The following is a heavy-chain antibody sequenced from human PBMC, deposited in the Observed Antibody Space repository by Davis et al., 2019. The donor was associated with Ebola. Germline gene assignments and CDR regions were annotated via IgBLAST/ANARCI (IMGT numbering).Heavy chain of an antibody. CDR3: AKDKNYDFWSGYPHDAFDI. J-gene: IGHJ3*02. Sequence: PAGSLTLSCAASGFTFSRYAITWVRQAPGKGLEWVSAISGSGGSTYYADSVKGRFTISRDNSKNTLYLQMNSLRAEDTAIYYCAKDKNYDFWSGYPHDAFDIWGQGTMVTVSS. CDR1: GFTFSRYA. CDR2: ISGSGGST. D-gene: IGHD3-3*01. V-gene: IGHV3-23*01.